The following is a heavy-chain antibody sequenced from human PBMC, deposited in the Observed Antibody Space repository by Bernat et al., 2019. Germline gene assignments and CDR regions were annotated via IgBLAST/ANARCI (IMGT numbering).Heavy chain of an antibody. J-gene: IGHJ4*02. V-gene: IGHV2-70*15. CDR2: IDWDDDK. D-gene: IGHD5-24*01. CDR3: ARTRVGSTANYFDY. Sequence: QVTLRESGPALVKPTQTLTLTCTFSGFSLTTSGMCVSWIRQPPGKALECLARIDWDDDKYYSTSLRTRLTISKDTSKNQVVLTMTNMDPEDTGTYYCARTRVGSTANYFDYWGQGILVTVSS. CDR1: GFSLTTSGMC.